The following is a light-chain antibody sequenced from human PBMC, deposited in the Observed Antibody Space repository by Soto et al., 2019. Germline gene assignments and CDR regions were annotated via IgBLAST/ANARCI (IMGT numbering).Light chain of an antibody. CDR3: SSYAGSNRVV. CDR1: SSDVGGYNY. V-gene: IGLV2-8*01. Sequence: QSALTQHPSASGSPGQSVTISCTGTSSDVGGYNYVSWYQQHPGKAPKLMIYEVSKRPSGVPDRFSGSKSGNTASLTVSGLHAEDEADYYCSSYAGSNRVVFGGGTKVTVL. J-gene: IGLJ2*01. CDR2: EVS.